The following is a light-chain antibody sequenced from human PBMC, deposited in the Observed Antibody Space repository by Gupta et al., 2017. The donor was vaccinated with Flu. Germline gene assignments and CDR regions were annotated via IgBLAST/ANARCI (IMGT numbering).Light chain of an antibody. CDR2: KDK. J-gene: IGLJ2*01. CDR3: QAWDSVNVV. CDR1: CCSIDMKD. V-gene: IGLV6-57*02. Sequence: SCCSIDMKDNQGCQQRPSSAPTSVLDKDKQRHSGVPNRFSFSGYSSANTATLTISGMKTKDEADYYCQAWDSVNVVFGGGTKLTVL.